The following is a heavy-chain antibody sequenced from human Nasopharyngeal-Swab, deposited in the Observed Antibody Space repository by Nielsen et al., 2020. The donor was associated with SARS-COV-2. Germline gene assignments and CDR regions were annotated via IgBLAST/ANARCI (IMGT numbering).Heavy chain of an antibody. V-gene: IGHV3-23*03. CDR3: ASSGGGY. Sequence: GGSLLSCAASGFTFSSYAMSWVRQAPGKGLEWVSVIYSGGSSTYYADSVKGRFTISRDNSKNTLYLQMNSLRAEDTAVYYCASSGGGYWGQGTLVTVSS. J-gene: IGHJ4*02. CDR2: IYSGGSST. CDR1: GFTFSSYA. D-gene: IGHD3-16*01.